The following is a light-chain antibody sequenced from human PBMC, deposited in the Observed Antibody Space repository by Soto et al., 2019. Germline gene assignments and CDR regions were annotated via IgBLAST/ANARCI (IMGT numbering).Light chain of an antibody. V-gene: IGLV2-14*01. CDR2: DVS. Sequence: QSVLTQPASVSGSPGQSITISCTGTSSDVCGYNYVSWYQQHPGKAPKFMIYDVSNRPSGVSNRFSGSKSGNTASLTISGLQAEDEADYYCSSYTSSSSLYVFGTGTRSPS. CDR1: SSDVCGYNY. J-gene: IGLJ1*01. CDR3: SSYTSSSSLYV.